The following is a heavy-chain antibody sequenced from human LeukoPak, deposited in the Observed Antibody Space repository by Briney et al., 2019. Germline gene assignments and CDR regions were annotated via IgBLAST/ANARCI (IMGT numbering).Heavy chain of an antibody. D-gene: IGHD3/OR15-3a*01. CDR3: ARRTGYYDGFDY. CDR2: IYYSGNT. Sequence: PSETLSLTCTVSGGSSSSYYWSWIRQPPGKGLEWIGYIYYSGNTNYNPSLKSRVTISLDTSKNQFSLKLSSVTAADTAVFYCARRTGYYDGFDYWGQGTLVTVSS. V-gene: IGHV4-59*01. CDR1: GGSSSSYY. J-gene: IGHJ4*02.